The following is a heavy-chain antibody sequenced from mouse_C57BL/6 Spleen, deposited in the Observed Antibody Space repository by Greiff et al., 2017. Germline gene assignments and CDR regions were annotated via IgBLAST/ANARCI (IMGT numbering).Heavy chain of an antibody. CDR1: GYTFTSYW. J-gene: IGHJ2*01. CDR3: ATGSFYYYGSRRVFDY. D-gene: IGHD1-1*01. CDR2: IDPNSGGT. Sequence: VQLQQPGAELVKPGASVKLSCKASGYTFTSYWMHWVKQRPGRGLEWIGRIDPNSGGTKYNEKFKSKATLSVDKPSSTAYMQLSSLTSEDSAVYECATGSFYYYGSRRVFDYWGKGTTLTVSS. V-gene: IGHV1-72*01.